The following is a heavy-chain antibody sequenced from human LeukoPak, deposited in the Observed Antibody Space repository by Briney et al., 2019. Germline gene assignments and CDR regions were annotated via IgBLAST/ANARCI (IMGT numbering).Heavy chain of an antibody. CDR1: GGTFSSYT. V-gene: IGHV1-69*02. CDR2: IIPILGIA. D-gene: IGHD1-26*01. J-gene: IGHJ4*02. CDR3: ARFAYSGSPIDY. Sequence: ASVKVSCKASGGTFSSYTISWVRQAPGQGPEWMGRIIPILGIANYAQKFQGRVTITADKSTSTAYMELSSLRSEDTAVYYCARFAYSGSPIDYWGQGTLVTVSS.